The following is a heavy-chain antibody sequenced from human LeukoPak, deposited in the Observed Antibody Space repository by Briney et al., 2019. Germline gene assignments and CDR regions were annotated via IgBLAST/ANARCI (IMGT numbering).Heavy chain of an antibody. CDR2: IYPGDSDT. V-gene: IGHV5-51*01. Sequence: GESLKISFKGSGYRFTSYWIGWVRQMPGKGLEWMGIIYPGDSDTRYSPSFQGQVTISADKSISTAYLQWSSLKASDTAMYYCARGNYYDSSGYSESDYWGQGTLVTVSS. CDR3: ARGNYYDSSGYSESDY. J-gene: IGHJ4*02. D-gene: IGHD3-22*01. CDR1: GYRFTSYW.